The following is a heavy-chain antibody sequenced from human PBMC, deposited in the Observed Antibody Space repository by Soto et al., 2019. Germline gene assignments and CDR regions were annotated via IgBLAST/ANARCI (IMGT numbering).Heavy chain of an antibody. V-gene: IGHV1-18*01. CDR1: GYTFTSYG. CDR3: ARDLDYGDYVVDYYYYGMDV. J-gene: IGHJ6*02. CDR2: ISAYNGNT. Sequence: QVQLVQSGAEVKKPGASVKVSCKASGYTFTSYGISWVRQAPGQGLEWMGWISAYNGNTNYAQKLQGRVTMTTDTSPRTAYMEMRSLRSDDTAVYYCARDLDYGDYVVDYYYYGMDVWGQGTTVTVSS. D-gene: IGHD4-17*01.